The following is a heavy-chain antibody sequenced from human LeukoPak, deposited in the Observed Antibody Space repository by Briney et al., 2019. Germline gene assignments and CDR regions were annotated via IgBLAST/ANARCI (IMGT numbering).Heavy chain of an antibody. J-gene: IGHJ3*02. D-gene: IGHD4-17*01. CDR3: ARDLVTVTKGFDI. CDR1: GDSFRLQY. CDR2: ISYIGTT. V-gene: IGHV4-59*11. Sequence: LETLSLNCPVSGDSFRLQYLTWVRQPPGRGLGWIGYISYIGTTNYNPSLKSRVTISIDTSKNQFSLKPSSVTTADTAVYYCARDLVTVTKGFDIWGLGTMVSVSS.